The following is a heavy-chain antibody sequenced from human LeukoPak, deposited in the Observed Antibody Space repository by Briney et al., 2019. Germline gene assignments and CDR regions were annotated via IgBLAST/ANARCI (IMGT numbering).Heavy chain of an antibody. D-gene: IGHD3-22*01. CDR2: IYYSGST. V-gene: IGHV4-59*01. J-gene: IGHJ4*02. CDR1: GGSISSYY. Sequence: SETLSLTCTVSGGSISSYYWSWIRQPPGKGLEWIGYIYYSGSTNYNPSLKSRVTISVDTSKNQLSLKLSSVTAADTAVYYCARDGGYYYDSSGYYRDWGQGTLVTVSS. CDR3: ARDGGYYYDSSGYYRD.